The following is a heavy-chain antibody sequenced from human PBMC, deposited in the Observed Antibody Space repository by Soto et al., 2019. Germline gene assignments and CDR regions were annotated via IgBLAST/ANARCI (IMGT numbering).Heavy chain of an antibody. CDR1: GGTFSSYA. V-gene: IGHV1-69*12. D-gene: IGHD2-2*01. Sequence: QVQLVQSGAEVKKPGASVKVSCKASGGTFSSYAIRWVRQAPGPGIEWMGGITPIFGTANYAENVQGRVTITADESTSTASVELSSLRSANTAVYYCARHVPAAVYFNGMDVSGPGTTVNFSS. CDR2: ITPIFGTA. J-gene: IGHJ6*02. CDR3: ARHVPAAVYFNGMDV.